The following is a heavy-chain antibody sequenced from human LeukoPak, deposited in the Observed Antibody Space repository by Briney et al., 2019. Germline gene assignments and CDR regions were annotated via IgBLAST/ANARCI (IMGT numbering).Heavy chain of an antibody. CDR3: ARTSPTSHFDF. V-gene: IGHV3-74*01. CDR1: GFTFTTYW. Sequence: GGSLRLSCAASGFTFTTYWMHWVRQAPGKGLVWVSRINGDGRSSNYADSVKGRFTISRDNARNTLYLQMNSLRAEDTALYYCARTSPTSHFDFWGQGTLVTVSS. J-gene: IGHJ4*02. D-gene: IGHD3-16*01. CDR2: INGDGRSS.